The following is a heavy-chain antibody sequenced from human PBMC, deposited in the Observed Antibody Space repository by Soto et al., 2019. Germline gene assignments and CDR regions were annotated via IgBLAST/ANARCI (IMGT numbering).Heavy chain of an antibody. CDR2: INPNSGGT. V-gene: IGHV1-2*02. Sequence: QVQLVQSGAEVKKPGASVKVSCKASGYTFTGYYMHWVRQAPGQGLEWMGWINPNSGGTNYAQKFQGRVTMTRDTSISTAYRELSRLRSDDTAVYYCAREEAGTYYYYGMDVWGQGTAVTVSS. CDR1: GYTFTGYY. D-gene: IGHD6-19*01. J-gene: IGHJ6*02. CDR3: AREEAGTYYYYGMDV.